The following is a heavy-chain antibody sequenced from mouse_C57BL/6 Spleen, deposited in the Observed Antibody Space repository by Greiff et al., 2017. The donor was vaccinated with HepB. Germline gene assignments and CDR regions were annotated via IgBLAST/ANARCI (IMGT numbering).Heavy chain of an antibody. CDR2: ISSGGSYT. J-gene: IGHJ2*01. CDR1: GFTFSSYG. Sequence: EVKLMESGGDLVKPGGSLKLSCAASGFTFSSYGMSWVRQTPDKRLEWVATISSGGSYTYYPDSVKGRFTISRDNAKNTLYLQMSSLKSEDTAMYYCARHEAPGYFDYWGQGTTLTVSS. CDR3: ARHEAPGYFDY. V-gene: IGHV5-6*01. D-gene: IGHD3-2*02.